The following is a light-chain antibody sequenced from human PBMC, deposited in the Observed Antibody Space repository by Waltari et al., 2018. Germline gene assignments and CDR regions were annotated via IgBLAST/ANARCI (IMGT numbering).Light chain of an antibody. CDR1: QSXSSSY. CDR3: XQYGSSLIT. Sequence: EIVLTQSPATXSLSPGXRATLSCGASQSXSSSYLALXQQKPGLAPRLLIYDASSRATGIPDRFSGSGSGXDFTXTISRLEPEDFXVYXCXQYGSSLITXXXGXXLXIK. J-gene: IGKJ5*01. CDR2: DAS. V-gene: IGKV3D-20*01.